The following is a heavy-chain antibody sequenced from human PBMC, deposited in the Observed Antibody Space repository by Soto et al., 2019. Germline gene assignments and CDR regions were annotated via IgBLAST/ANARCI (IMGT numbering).Heavy chain of an antibody. V-gene: IGHV3-30*04. Sequence: QVQLVESGGGVVQPGRSLRLSCAASGFTFSSYAMHWVRQAPGKGLEWVAVISYDGRNKYYADSVKGRFTISRDNSKNTLYLQMNSLRAEDTAVYYCASFIVVVVADAVSCGMDVWGQGTTVTVSS. D-gene: IGHD2-15*01. CDR1: GFTFSSYA. J-gene: IGHJ6*02. CDR3: ASFIVVVVADAVSCGMDV. CDR2: ISYDGRNK.